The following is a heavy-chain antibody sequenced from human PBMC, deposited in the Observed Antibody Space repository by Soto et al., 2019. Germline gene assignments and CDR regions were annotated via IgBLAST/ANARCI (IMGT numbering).Heavy chain of an antibody. CDR1: GYTFTSYA. D-gene: IGHD3-22*01. Sequence: QVQLVQSGAEVKKPGASVKVSCKASGYTFTSYAMPWVRQAPGQRLEWMGWINAGNGNTKYSQKFQGRVTITRDTSASTAYMELSSLRSEDTAVYYCARRRYYYDSSGYPRAFDYWGQGTLVTVSS. J-gene: IGHJ4*02. CDR3: ARRRYYYDSSGYPRAFDY. CDR2: INAGNGNT. V-gene: IGHV1-3*01.